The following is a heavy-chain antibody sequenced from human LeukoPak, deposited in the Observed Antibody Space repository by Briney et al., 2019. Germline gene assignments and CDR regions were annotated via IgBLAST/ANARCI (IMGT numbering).Heavy chain of an antibody. CDR2: IYSSGST. V-gene: IGHV4-4*09. J-gene: IGHJ3*02. Sequence: SETLSLTCTVSGGSISSYYWSWIRQPPGKGLEWIGYIYSSGSTNYNPPLKSRVTISVDTSKNQFSLKLSSVTAADTAVYYCARHFTIFGVSEGAFDIWGQGTMVTVSS. D-gene: IGHD3-3*01. CDR1: GGSISSYY. CDR3: ARHFTIFGVSEGAFDI.